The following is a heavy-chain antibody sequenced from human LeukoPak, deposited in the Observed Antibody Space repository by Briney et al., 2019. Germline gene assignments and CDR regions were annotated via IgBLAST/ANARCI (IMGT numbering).Heavy chain of an antibody. J-gene: IGHJ4*02. CDR3: ARVMSGYSYGYPDY. V-gene: IGHV4-59*01. CDR2: IYYSGST. D-gene: IGHD5-18*01. Sequence: SETLSLTCTVSGGSLSSYYWSWIRQPPGKGLEWIGYIYYSGSTNYNPSLKSRVTISVDTSKNQFSLKLSSVTAADTAVYYCARVMSGYSYGYPDYWGQGTLVTVSS. CDR1: GGSLSSYY.